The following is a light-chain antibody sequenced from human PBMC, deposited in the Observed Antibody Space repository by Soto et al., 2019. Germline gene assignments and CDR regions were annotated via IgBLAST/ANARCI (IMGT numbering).Light chain of an antibody. CDR2: GAL. J-gene: IGKJ3*01. V-gene: IGKV3-20*01. CDR1: QLVVTSY. Sequence: EIVLTQSPGTLSLSPGERATLSCSASQLVVTSYLHWYRHKPGQAPRLLISGALTRATGIPDRFSGSGSGTDFTLTISRLEPEVCAGYYCQRFGRAPTFGPGTKVHLK. CDR3: QRFGRAPT.